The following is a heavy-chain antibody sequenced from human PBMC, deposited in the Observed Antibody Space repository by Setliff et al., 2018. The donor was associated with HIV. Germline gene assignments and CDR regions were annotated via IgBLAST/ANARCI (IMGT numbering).Heavy chain of an antibody. CDR2: IYYSGST. V-gene: IGHV4-31*03. CDR3: ARVAKYSGPGEFDY. D-gene: IGHD5-18*01. CDR1: GGAISTSNYY. J-gene: IGHJ4*02. Sequence: SETLSLTCTVSGGAISTSNYYWGWIRQPPGKGLEWIGYIYYSGSTYYNPSLKSRVTISVDTSKNQFSLKLSSVTAADTAVYYCARVAKYSGPGEFDYWGQGTLVTVSS.